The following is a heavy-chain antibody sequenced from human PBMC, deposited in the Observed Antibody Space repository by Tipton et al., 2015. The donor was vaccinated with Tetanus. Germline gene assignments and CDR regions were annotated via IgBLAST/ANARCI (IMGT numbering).Heavy chain of an antibody. Sequence: QSGAEVKKPGSSVKVSCKASGGTFSSYAISWVRQAPGQGLEWMGGIIPIFGTANYAQKFQGRVTITTDESTSTAYMELSSLRSEDTAVYYCALERERWLQLGYWDQGTLVTVSS. D-gene: IGHD5-24*01. V-gene: IGHV1-69*05. CDR1: GGTFSSYA. J-gene: IGHJ4*02. CDR3: ALERERWLQLGY. CDR2: IIPIFGTA.